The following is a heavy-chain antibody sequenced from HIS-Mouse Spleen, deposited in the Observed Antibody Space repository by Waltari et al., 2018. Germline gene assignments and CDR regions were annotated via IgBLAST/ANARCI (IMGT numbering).Heavy chain of an antibody. J-gene: IGHJ2*01. D-gene: IGHD6-13*01. CDR1: GGSISSSSYY. Sequence: QLQLQESGPGLVKPSETLSLTCTVSGGSISSSSYYWGWIRQPPGKGLEWIGRIYYSGSTYYNPSLKSRVTISVDTSKNQFSLKLSSVTAADTAVYYCAREIPYSSSWYDWYIDLWGRGTLVTVSS. CDR2: IYYSGST. CDR3: AREIPYSSSWYDWYIDL. V-gene: IGHV4-39*07.